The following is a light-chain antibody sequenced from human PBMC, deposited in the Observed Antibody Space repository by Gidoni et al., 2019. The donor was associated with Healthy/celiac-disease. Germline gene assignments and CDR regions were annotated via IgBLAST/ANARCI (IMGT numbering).Light chain of an antibody. V-gene: IGKV2-28*01. CDR3: MQALQTPRT. Sequence: DMVMTQSPLSLPVTPGEPASISCRSSQSLLHSNGYNYLDWYLQKPGQSPQILIYFGSNRASGVPDRFRGSGSGTDFTLKISRVEAEDVGVYYCMQALQTPRTFGQGTKVEIK. CDR2: FGS. CDR1: QSLLHSNGYNY. J-gene: IGKJ1*01.